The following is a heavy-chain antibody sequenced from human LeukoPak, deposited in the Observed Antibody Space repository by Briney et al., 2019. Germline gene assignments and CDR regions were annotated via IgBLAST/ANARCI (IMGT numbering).Heavy chain of an antibody. CDR2: ISSSSSYI. V-gene: IGHV3-21*01. CDR1: GFTFSSYS. D-gene: IGHD3-22*01. J-gene: IGHJ5*02. CDR3: ARVPGYYYDSSGYHP. Sequence: GESLRLSCAASGFTFSSYSMIWVRQAPGKGLEWVSSISSSSSYIYYADSVKGRFTISRDNAKNSLYLQMNSLRAEDTAVYYCARVPGYYYDSSGYHPWGQGTLVTVSS.